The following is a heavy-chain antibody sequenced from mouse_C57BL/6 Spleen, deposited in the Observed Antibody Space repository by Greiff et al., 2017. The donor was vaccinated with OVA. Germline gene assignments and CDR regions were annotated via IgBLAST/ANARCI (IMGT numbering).Heavy chain of an antibody. CDR3: ARRNYGSLYYFDY. J-gene: IGHJ2*01. CDR2: ISSGSSTI. D-gene: IGHD1-1*01. Sequence: EVNVVESGGGLVKPGGSLKLSCAASGFTFSDYGMHWVRQAPEKGLEWVAYISSGSSTIYYADTVKGRFTISRDNAKNTLFLQMTSLRSEDTAMYYCARRNYGSLYYFDYWGQGTTLTVSS. CDR1: GFTFSDYG. V-gene: IGHV5-17*01.